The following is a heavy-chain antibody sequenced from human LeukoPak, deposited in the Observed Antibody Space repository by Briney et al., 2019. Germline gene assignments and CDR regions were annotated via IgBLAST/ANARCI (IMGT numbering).Heavy chain of an antibody. J-gene: IGHJ4*02. CDR1: GFTFSSYV. V-gene: IGHV3-48*03. CDR2: ITSGSTI. CDR3: ARETYSNYGLAYFDY. D-gene: IGHD4-11*01. Sequence: GGSLRLSCAASGFTFSSYVMNWVRQAPGKGLEWVSYITSGSTIYYADSVKGRFTISRDNAKNSLYLQMNSLRAEDTAVYYCARETYSNYGLAYFDYWGQGTLVTVSS.